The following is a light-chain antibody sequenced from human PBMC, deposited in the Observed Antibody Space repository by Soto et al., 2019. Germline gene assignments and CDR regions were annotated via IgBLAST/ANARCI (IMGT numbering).Light chain of an antibody. V-gene: IGKV3-20*01. CDR2: DTS. CDR3: QQYGSSPWT. Sequence: EIVLTQSPGTVSLSPGERATLSCRASQSVRDNYLAWYQQKPGQAPSLLIFDTSRRATGIPDRFTGSGSGTDFALTISRVEPQDIAVYYCQQYGSSPWTFGQGTKVDIK. J-gene: IGKJ1*01. CDR1: QSVRDNY.